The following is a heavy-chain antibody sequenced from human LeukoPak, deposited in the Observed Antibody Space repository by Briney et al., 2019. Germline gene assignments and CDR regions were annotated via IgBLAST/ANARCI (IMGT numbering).Heavy chain of an antibody. V-gene: IGHV4-4*07. CDR3: ARDSGYLFDY. J-gene: IGHJ4*02. CDR2: IYTSGST. CDR1: GGSISSYY. Sequence: MTSETLSLTCTVSGGSISSYYWSWIRQPAGKGLEWIGRIYTSGSTSYNPSLKSRVTMSVDTSKTQFSLKLSSVPAADTAVYYCARDSGYLFDYWGQGTLVTVSS. D-gene: IGHD5-18*01.